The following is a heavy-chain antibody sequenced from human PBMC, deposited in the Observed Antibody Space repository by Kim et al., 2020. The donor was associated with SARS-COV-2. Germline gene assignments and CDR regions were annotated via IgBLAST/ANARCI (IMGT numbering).Heavy chain of an antibody. V-gene: IGHV3-53*04. CDR1: GFTVSSNY. CDR3: ARDLPGYCSGGSCQGGMDV. CDR2: IYSGGST. D-gene: IGHD2-15*01. Sequence: GGSLRLSCAASGFTVSSNYMSWVRQAPGKGLEWVSVIYSGGSTYYADSVKGRFTISRHNSKNTLYLQMNSLRAEDTAVYYCARDLPGYCSGGSCQGGMDVWGQGTTVTVSS. J-gene: IGHJ6*02.